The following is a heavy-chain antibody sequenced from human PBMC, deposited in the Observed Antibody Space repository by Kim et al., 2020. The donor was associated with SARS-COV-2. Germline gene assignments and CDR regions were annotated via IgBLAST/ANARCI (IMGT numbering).Heavy chain of an antibody. D-gene: IGHD6-25*01. CDR3: ARDGIEAAAAAYYYYMDV. CDR2: ILPLNGRT. Sequence: SVKVSCKTSGGSLSGLGISWVRHAPGQGPEWVGRILPLNGRTIYAQKFRGRVSITADKSTDTVYMELRSLTAEDTAVYYCARDGIEAAAAAYYYYMDVWGKGTTVTVSS. CDR1: GGSLSGLG. J-gene: IGHJ6*03. V-gene: IGHV1-69*04.